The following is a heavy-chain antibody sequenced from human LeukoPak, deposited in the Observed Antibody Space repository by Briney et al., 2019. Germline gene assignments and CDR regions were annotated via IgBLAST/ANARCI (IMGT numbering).Heavy chain of an antibody. V-gene: IGHV4-61*02. Sequence: SQTLSLTCTVSGGSISSGSYYWSWIRQPAGKGLEWIGRIYTSGSTNYNPSLKSRVTISIDTSKNQFSLKMRSVTAADTAVYYCARGGVLLGIDYWGQGTLVTVSS. CDR3: ARGGVLLGIDY. D-gene: IGHD2-8*02. CDR1: GGSISSGSYY. CDR2: IYTSGST. J-gene: IGHJ4*02.